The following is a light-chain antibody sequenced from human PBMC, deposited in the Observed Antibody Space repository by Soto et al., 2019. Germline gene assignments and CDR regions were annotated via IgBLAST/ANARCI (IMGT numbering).Light chain of an antibody. CDR3: LQDRCLFWT. V-gene: IGKV1-6*01. J-gene: IGKJ1*01. Sequence: IQMTQSPSSLSASVGDRVTITCRASQSISINLNWHQQKPGKAPQLLIYGASSLQRGVSSRFSGSGFGKDFTLTISRLQAEDSANYYRLQDRCLFWTFGQGTKVDIK. CDR2: GAS. CDR1: QSISIN.